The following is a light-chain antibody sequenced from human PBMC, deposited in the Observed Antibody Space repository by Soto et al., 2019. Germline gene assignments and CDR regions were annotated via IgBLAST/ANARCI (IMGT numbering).Light chain of an antibody. V-gene: IGKV3-20*01. CDR1: QNFGSSY. CDR3: QQYDSSPRT. CDR2: GAS. Sequence: IVLKQSPDTLSLSPGERATLSCMASQNFGSSYFAWYQQKRGQAPRFLIYGASSRATGIPDRFSGSGSGTDFTLTISRLEPEDFAVYWCQQYDSSPRTFGQGTKGDI. J-gene: IGKJ1*01.